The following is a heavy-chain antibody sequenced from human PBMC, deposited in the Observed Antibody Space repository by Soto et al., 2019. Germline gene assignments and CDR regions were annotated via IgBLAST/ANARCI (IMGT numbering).Heavy chain of an antibody. D-gene: IGHD6-19*01. CDR1: GGSISSGGYY. CDR2: IYYSGST. CDR3: ARDREQWLPTDY. V-gene: IGHV4-61*08. J-gene: IGHJ4*02. Sequence: SETLSLTCTVSGGSISSGGYYWSWIRQHPGKGLEWIGYIYYSGSTYYNPSLKSRVTISVDTSKNQFSLKLSSVTAADTAVYYCARDREQWLPTDYWGQRTPVTAPQ.